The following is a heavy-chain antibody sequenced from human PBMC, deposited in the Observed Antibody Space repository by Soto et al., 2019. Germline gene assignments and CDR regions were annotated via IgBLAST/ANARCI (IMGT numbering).Heavy chain of an antibody. V-gene: IGHV1-69*12. D-gene: IGHD3-3*01. Sequence: QVQLVQSGAEVKKPGSSVKVSCKASGGTFSSYAISWVRQAPGQGLEWMGGIIPIFGTANYAQKFQGRVTITADESTSTAYMELSSLRSEDTAVYYCARDQETTDFWSGYYAVWFDPWGQGTLVTVSS. CDR1: GGTFSSYA. CDR2: IIPIFGTA. J-gene: IGHJ5*02. CDR3: ARDQETTDFWSGYYAVWFDP.